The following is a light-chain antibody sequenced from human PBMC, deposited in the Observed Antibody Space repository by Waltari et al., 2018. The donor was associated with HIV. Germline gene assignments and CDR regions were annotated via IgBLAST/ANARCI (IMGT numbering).Light chain of an antibody. CDR3: GTWDTTLSAVV. V-gene: IGLV1-51*01. J-gene: IGLJ2*01. CDR2: DDD. CDR1: SSKLGNNY. Sequence: QSVLTQPPSVSAAPGEPVIISCSGRSSKLGNNYFYWYQQLPGTAPKLFIYDDDLRHSGIPDRFSGSRSGTSATLGITGLQTGDEADYYCGTWDTTLSAVVFGGGTKLTVL.